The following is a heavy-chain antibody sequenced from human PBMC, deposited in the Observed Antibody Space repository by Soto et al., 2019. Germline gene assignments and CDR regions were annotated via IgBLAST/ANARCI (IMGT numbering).Heavy chain of an antibody. CDR3: AKDRTIAARNYDE. CDR2: ISGSVGST. V-gene: IGHV3-23*01. J-gene: IGHJ4*02. CDR1: GFTFSDHG. Sequence: LRLSCVGSGFTFSDHGMSWVRQAPGKGLEWVSAISGSVGSTFYADSVKGRFTISRDNSKNTLYLQMNSLRDEDTAVYFCAKDRTIAARNYDEWGQGVLVTVSS. D-gene: IGHD6-6*01.